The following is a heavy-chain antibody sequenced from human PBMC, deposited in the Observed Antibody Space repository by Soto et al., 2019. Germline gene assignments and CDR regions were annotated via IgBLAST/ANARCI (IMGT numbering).Heavy chain of an antibody. CDR2: INTDGSVA. CDR3: VRDMHLWRLDP. Sequence: EVQLVESGGGLVQPGESLRLSCAASGLTFRSYWMHWVRQAPGKGLVWVSRINTDGSVAMYVDSVKGRFTISRDNAKNTLFLHMNSLRAEDTAVYSCVRDMHLWRLDPWGQGTLVTVSS. V-gene: IGHV3-74*03. J-gene: IGHJ5*02. CDR1: GLTFRSYW. D-gene: IGHD3-3*02.